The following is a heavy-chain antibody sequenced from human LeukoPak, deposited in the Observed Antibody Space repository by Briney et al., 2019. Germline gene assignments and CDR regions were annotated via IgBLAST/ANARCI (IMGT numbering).Heavy chain of an antibody. Sequence: PSETLSLTCTVSGGSIRTTDYYWSWIRQRPGKGLEWIGYIYYSGNTYYNPSLRSRATISVDTSKNQFSLELYSVTDADTAVYFCACWTPVTTGWFDTWGQGILVTVSS. CDR1: GGSIRTTDYY. V-gene: IGHV4-31*03. CDR3: ACWTPVTTGWFDT. D-gene: IGHD4-17*01. CDR2: IYYSGNT. J-gene: IGHJ5*02.